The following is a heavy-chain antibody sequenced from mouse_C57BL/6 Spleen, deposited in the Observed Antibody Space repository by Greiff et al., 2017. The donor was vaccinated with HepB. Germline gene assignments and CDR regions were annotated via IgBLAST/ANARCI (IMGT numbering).Heavy chain of an antibody. J-gene: IGHJ1*03. CDR2: INPNNGGT. V-gene: IGHV1-26*01. CDR1: GYTFTDYY. CDR3: ARRRTLDYDYDDWYFDV. Sequence: EVQLQQSGPELVKPGASVKISCKASGYTFTDYYMNWVKQSHGKSLEWIGDINPNNGGTSYNQKFKGKATLTVDKSSSTAYMELRSLTSEDSAVYYCARRRTLDYDYDDWYFDVWGTGTTVTVSS. D-gene: IGHD2-4*01.